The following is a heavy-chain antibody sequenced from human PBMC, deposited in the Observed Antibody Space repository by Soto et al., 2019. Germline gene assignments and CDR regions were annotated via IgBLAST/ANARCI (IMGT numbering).Heavy chain of an antibody. D-gene: IGHD1-1*01. CDR3: ATTGTPATGLYYFDY. V-gene: IGHV4-30-4*01. CDR1: GGSISSGNYY. CDR2: ISYSGST. Sequence: SETLSLTCTVSGGSISSGNYYWSWIRQPPGKGLEWIGFISYSGSTYYNASLKSRFTISVDTSKNQFSLNLSFVTAADTAVYYCATTGTPATGLYYFDYWGQGTLVTVSS. J-gene: IGHJ4*02.